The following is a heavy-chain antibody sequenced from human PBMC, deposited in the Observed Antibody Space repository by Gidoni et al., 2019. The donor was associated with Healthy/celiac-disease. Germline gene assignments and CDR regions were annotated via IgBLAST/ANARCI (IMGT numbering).Heavy chain of an antibody. CDR2: ISWNSGSI. CDR1: GFTFDDYA. Sequence: EVQLVESGGGLVQPGRSLRLSCAASGFTFDDYAMHWVRQAPGKGLEWVSGISWNSGSIGYADSVKGRFTISRDNAKNSLYLQMNSLRAEDTALYHCAKDKSGSYYDLYFDLWGRGTLVTVSS. V-gene: IGHV3-9*01. D-gene: IGHD1-26*01. CDR3: AKDKSGSYYDLYFDL. J-gene: IGHJ2*01.